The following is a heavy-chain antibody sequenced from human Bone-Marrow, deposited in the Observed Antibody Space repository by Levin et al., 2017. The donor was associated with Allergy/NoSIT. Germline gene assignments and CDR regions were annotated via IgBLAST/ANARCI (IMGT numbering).Heavy chain of an antibody. CDR2: IYYSGNT. CDR3: ARFNGYDFDY. Sequence: SETLSLTCTVSGGSISGGGYYWSWIRQHPGKGLEWIGYIYYSGNTYYNQSLKSRVIISVVTSKNQLSLKLTSVTVADTAVYYCARFNGYDFDYWGQGTLVTVSS. D-gene: IGHD5-12*01. V-gene: IGHV4-31*03. J-gene: IGHJ4*02. CDR1: GGSISGGGYY.